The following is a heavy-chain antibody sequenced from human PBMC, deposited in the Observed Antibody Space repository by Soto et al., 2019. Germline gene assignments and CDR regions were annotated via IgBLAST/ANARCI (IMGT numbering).Heavy chain of an antibody. CDR3: ASGGYTVSREFDY. D-gene: IGHD4-17*01. CDR1: GYTFTGFY. CDR2: INPKSGDT. Sequence: QVQLVQSGAEVKKPGASVKVSCKASGYTFTGFYMHWVRQAPGQGLEWMGWINPKSGDTEYAQNLQGWVTMTRDTSISTAYMELSRLKSGDTAVYYCASGGYTVSREFDYWGQGTLVSVSS. V-gene: IGHV1-2*04. J-gene: IGHJ4*02.